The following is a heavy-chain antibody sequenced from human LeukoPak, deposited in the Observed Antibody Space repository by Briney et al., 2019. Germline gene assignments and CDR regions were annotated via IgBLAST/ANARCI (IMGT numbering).Heavy chain of an antibody. CDR2: FDPGDGET. CDR3: ATASSSSWGDYFDY. J-gene: IGHJ4*02. CDR1: GYTLTQLS. V-gene: IGHV1-24*01. Sequence: GASVKVSCKVSGYTLTQLSMHWVRQAPGKGLEWMGGFDPGDGETIYAQKFQGRVTMTEDTSTDTAYMELSSLRSEDTAVYYCATASSSSWGDYFDYWGQGTLVTVSS. D-gene: IGHD6-13*01.